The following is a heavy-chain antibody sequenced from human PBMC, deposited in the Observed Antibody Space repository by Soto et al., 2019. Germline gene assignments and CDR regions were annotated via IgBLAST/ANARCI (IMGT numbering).Heavy chain of an antibody. V-gene: IGHV3-23*01. D-gene: IGHD3-22*01. CDR1: GVTCSRYA. CDR2: ISGSGGST. CDR3: TTDSYSTMIVVRFDY. J-gene: IGHJ4*01. Sequence: GGSLRLSCAASGVTCSRYAMNWVRQAPGKGLEWVSGISGSGGSTYYADSVKGRFTISRDNSKNTLYLQMNSLKTEDTGIYYCTTDSYSTMIVVRFDYWGHGTLVTVSS.